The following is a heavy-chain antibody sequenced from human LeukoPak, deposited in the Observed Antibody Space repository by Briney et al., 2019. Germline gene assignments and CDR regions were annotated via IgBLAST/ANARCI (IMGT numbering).Heavy chain of an antibody. Sequence: SETLSLTCTVSGGSISSSSYYWGWIRQPPGKGLEWIGIIYYSGSTYYNPSLKSRVTISVDTSKNQFSLKLSSVTAADTAVYYCARGRGFDWLLYLYYFDYWGQGTLVTVSS. CDR3: ARGRGFDWLLYLYYFDY. J-gene: IGHJ4*02. CDR1: GGSISSSSYY. D-gene: IGHD3-9*01. CDR2: IYYSGST. V-gene: IGHV4-39*07.